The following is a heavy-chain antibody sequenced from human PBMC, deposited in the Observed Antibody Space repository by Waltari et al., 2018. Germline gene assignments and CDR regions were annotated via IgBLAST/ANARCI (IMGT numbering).Heavy chain of an antibody. CDR2: FDPEDDET. Sequence: QVQLVQSGAEVKKPGASVTVSCKVSGYTLTELSMPWVRQAPGQALEWMGGFDPEDDETIYAQKFQGRVTMTEDTSTDTAYMELSSLRSEDTAVYYCATLGYCSGGSCLRGVFDYWGQGTLVTVSS. D-gene: IGHD2-15*01. CDR3: ATLGYCSGGSCLRGVFDY. CDR1: GYTLTELS. V-gene: IGHV1-24*01. J-gene: IGHJ4*02.